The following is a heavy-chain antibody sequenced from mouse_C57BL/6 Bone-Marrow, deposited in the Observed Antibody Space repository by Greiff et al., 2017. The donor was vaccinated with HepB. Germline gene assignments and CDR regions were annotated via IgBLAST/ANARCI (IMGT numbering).Heavy chain of an antibody. CDR1: GFSLTSYG. CDR2: IWGVGST. Sequence: VKLMESGPGLVAPSQSLSITCTVSGFSLTSYGVDWVRQSPGKGLEWLGVIWGVGSTNYNSALKSRLSISKDNSKSQVFLKMNSLQTDDTAMYYCASEGYVGAWFAYWGQGTLVTVSA. D-gene: IGHD2-2*01. CDR3: ASEGYVGAWFAY. V-gene: IGHV2-6*01. J-gene: IGHJ3*01.